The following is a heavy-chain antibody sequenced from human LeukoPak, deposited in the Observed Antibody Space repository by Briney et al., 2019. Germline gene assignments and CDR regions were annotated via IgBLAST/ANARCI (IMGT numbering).Heavy chain of an antibody. Sequence: SETLSLTCAVYGGSFSGYYWSWIRQPPGKGLEWIGEINHSGSTNYNPSLKSRVTISVDTSKNQFSLKLSSVTAADTAVYYCARAPYSSSSKGVWFDPWGQGTLVTVSS. D-gene: IGHD6-6*01. J-gene: IGHJ5*02. CDR1: GGSFSGYY. CDR2: INHSGST. V-gene: IGHV4-34*01. CDR3: ARAPYSSSSKGVWFDP.